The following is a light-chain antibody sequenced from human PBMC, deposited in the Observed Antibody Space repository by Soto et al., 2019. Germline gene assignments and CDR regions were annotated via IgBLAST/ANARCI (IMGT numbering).Light chain of an antibody. CDR3: QQFHNWPRT. CDR1: QSMGSN. J-gene: IGKJ1*01. Sequence: GMTQSPATLSVSPGERATLSCRASQSMGSNVAWYQQQPGQAPRLLIYGASTRAAGIPARFSGSGSGTEFTLTITSLESEDFAVYYCQQFHNWPRTFGQGTK. CDR2: GAS. V-gene: IGKV3-15*01.